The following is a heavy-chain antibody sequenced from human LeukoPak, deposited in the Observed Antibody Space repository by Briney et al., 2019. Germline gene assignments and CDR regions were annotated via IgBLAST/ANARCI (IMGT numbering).Heavy chain of an antibody. J-gene: IGHJ4*02. Sequence: GGSLRLSCAASGFMFSNYEMNWVRQAPGKGLEWVSAISGSGGSTYYADSVKGRFTISRDNSKNTLYLQMNSLRAEDTAVYYCARVTYGSGTYGAFDYWGQGTLVTVSS. CDR2: ISGSGGST. CDR1: GFMFSNYE. CDR3: ARVTYGSGTYGAFDY. D-gene: IGHD3-10*01. V-gene: IGHV3-23*01.